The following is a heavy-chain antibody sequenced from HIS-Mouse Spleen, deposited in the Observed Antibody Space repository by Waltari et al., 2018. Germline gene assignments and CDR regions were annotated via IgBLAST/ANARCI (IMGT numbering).Heavy chain of an antibody. Sequence: QLQLQESGPGLVKPSETLSLTCTVSGGSISSSSYYWVWIRQPPGKGLEWIGSIYYSGSTYYNPSLKSRVTISVDTSKNQFSLKLSSVTAADTAVYYCARVSSGYYKNFDYWGQGTLVTVSS. D-gene: IGHD3-22*01. CDR1: GGSISSSSYY. V-gene: IGHV4-39*07. J-gene: IGHJ4*02. CDR3: ARVSSGYYKNFDY. CDR2: IYYSGST.